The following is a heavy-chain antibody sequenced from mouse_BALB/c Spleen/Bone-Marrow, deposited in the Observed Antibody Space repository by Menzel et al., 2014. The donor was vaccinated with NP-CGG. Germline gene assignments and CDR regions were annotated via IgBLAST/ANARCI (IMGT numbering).Heavy chain of an antibody. CDR2: INYSGIT. V-gene: IGHV3-2*02. J-gene: IGHJ2*01. Sequence: EVHLVESGPGLVKPSQSLSLTCTVTGYSITSDYAWNWIRQFPGNKLEWMGYINYSGITYYNPSLKSRISITRDTSKNQFFLQLNSVTTEDTATYYCARSWAVYSDYWGQGTTLTVSS. CDR3: ARSWAVYSDY. CDR1: GYSITSDYA.